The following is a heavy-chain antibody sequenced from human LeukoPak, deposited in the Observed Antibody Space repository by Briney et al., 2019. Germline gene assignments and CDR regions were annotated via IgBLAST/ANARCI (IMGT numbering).Heavy chain of an antibody. D-gene: IGHD2-2*01. CDR1: GFTFSSHD. CDR3: AKQLRGFDYFYYYMDV. J-gene: IGHJ6*03. V-gene: IGHV3-30*18. Sequence: GGSLRLSCAASGFTFSSHDMHWVRQAPGKGLEWVAIISYDGGKKDYVDSVKGRFTISRDNSKNTLYLQMNSLRAEDTAVYYCAKQLRGFDYFYYYMDVWGKGTTVTVSS. CDR2: ISYDGGKK.